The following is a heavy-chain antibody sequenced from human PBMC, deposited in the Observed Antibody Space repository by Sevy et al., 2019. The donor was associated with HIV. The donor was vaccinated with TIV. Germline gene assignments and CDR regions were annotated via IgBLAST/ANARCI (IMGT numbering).Heavy chain of an antibody. CDR3: ARDHCTDGACFRSGYFDY. J-gene: IGHJ4*02. CDR2: ISFDGRNK. D-gene: IGHD2-8*01. V-gene: IGHV3-30*03. Sequence: GESLKISCAASGFTFSSYSMNWVRQAPGKGLEWVAIISFDGRNKRLAESVKGRFTISRDDSKNTVYLQMTSLRPEDTAVYYCARDHCTDGACFRSGYFDYWGQGTLVTVSS. CDR1: GFTFSSYS.